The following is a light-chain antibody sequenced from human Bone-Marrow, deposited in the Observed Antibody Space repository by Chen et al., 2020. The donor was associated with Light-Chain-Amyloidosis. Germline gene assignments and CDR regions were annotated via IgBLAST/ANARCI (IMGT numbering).Light chain of an antibody. CDR2: RDT. CDR3: QSADSSGTYEVI. J-gene: IGLJ2*01. Sequence: YELTQPPSVSVSPGRTARITCSGDDLPTKYAYWYQQKLGQAPVLVIHRDTERPSGISERFSGSSSGTTATLTISGVQAEDEADYHCQSADSSGTYEVIFGGGTKLTVL. CDR1: DLPTKY. V-gene: IGLV3-25*03.